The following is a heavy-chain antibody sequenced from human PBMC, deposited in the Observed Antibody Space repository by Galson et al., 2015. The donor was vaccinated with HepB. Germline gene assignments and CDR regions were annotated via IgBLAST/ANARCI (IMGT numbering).Heavy chain of an antibody. CDR3: ARDRERMIGSSLKYYYYYGMDV. V-gene: IGHV3-30-3*01. CDR2: ISYDGSNE. J-gene: IGHJ6*02. D-gene: IGHD3-10*01. Sequence: SLRLSCAASGFTFGSYSMYWVRQAPGKGLEWVAVISYDGSNEHYADFVKGRFTISRDNSKNTLYLQMNSLRTEDTAVFYCARDRERMIGSSLKYYYYYGMDVWGQGTTVTVSS. CDR1: GFTFGSYS.